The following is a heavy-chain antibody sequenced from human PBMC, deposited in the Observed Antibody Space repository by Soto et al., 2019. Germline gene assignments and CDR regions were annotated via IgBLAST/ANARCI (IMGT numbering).Heavy chain of an antibody. CDR2: INPLRGGT. V-gene: IGHV1-2*02. J-gene: IGHJ6*02. Sequence: QVQLEQSGAEVKKRGASLKVSCEGSGYTFSAYSRHLVRQYPGQGLEWMGWINPLRGGTYLSQKFKGRVTITMDTSICTAYIELTGLMSMDTAVSYCATCTGGSCCYFGMDIWGQGTTVTVSS. CDR1: GYTFSAYS. CDR3: ATCTGGSCCYFGMDI. D-gene: IGHD2-15*01.